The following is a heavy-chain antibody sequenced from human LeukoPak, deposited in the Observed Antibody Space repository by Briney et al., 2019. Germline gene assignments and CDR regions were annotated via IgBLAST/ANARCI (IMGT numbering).Heavy chain of an antibody. J-gene: IGHJ4*02. D-gene: IGHD5-12*01. CDR3: ASSGYSGKFDY. Sequence: SETLSLTCTVSGXSISSGDYYWSWIRQPPGKGLEWIGYIYYSGSTYYNPSLKSRVTISVDTSKNQFSLKLSSVTAADTAVYYCASSGYSGKFDYWGQGTLATVSS. CDR1: GXSISSGDYY. CDR2: IYYSGST. V-gene: IGHV4-30-4*01.